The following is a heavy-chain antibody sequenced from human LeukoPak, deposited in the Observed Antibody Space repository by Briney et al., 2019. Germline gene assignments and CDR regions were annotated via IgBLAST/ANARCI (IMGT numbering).Heavy chain of an antibody. CDR2: ISSDGKT. D-gene: IGHD2-21*01. CDR3: ARGHIAPQRQFIARRGLRTESRFDP. V-gene: IGHV4-59*01. J-gene: IGHJ5*02. CDR1: SGSLSNYY. Sequence: PSGTLSLTCTVSSGSLSNYYWTWIRQSPGKGLEWIASISSDGKTNSNPSLQSRVTISLDTSNHQLSLKMTSVISAKTAVYYCARGHIAPQRQFIARRGLRTESRFDPWGQGTLVPLSA.